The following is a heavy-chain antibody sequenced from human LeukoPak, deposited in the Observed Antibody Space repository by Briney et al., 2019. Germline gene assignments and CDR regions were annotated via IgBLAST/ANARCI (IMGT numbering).Heavy chain of an antibody. Sequence: GGSLRLSCAASGFTVDDYAMHWVRQAPGKGLEWVSGISWNSGSIGYADSVKGRFTISRDNAKNSLYLQMNSLRAEDTALYYCAKDISSSPDAFDIWGQGTMVTVSS. CDR2: ISWNSGSI. V-gene: IGHV3-9*01. D-gene: IGHD6-6*01. CDR3: AKDISSSPDAFDI. J-gene: IGHJ3*02. CDR1: GFTVDDYA.